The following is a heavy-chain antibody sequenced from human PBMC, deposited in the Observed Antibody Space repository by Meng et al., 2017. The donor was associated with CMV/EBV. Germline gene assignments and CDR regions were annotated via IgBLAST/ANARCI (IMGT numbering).Heavy chain of an antibody. Sequence: GESLRLSCAASGFTFSSYAMSWVRQAPGKGLEWVSAISGSGGSTYYADSVKGRFTISRDNSKNTLYLQMNSLRAEDTAVYYCAKPTYCGGDCYWALFDYWGQGTLVTVSS. CDR3: AKPTYCGGDCYWALFDY. CDR2: ISGSGGST. D-gene: IGHD2-21*01. V-gene: IGHV3-23*01. J-gene: IGHJ4*02. CDR1: GFTFSSYA.